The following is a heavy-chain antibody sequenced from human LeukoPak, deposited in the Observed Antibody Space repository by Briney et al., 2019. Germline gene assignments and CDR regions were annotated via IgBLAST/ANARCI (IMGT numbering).Heavy chain of an antibody. CDR1: GFTFSSYD. Sequence: GGSPRLSCAASGFTFSSYDMHWVRQATGKGLEWVSAIGTAGDTYYPGSVKGRFTISRENAKNSLYLQMNSLRAGDTAVYYCARAGGYDWGYYYYMDVWGKGTTVTVSS. J-gene: IGHJ6*03. CDR2: IGTAGDT. V-gene: IGHV3-13*01. CDR3: ARAGGYDWGYYYYMDV. D-gene: IGHD5-12*01.